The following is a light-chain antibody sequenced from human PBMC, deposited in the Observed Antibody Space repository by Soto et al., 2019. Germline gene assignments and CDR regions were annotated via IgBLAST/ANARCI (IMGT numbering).Light chain of an antibody. Sequence: IVLTHSPGTLSFSPGEIATLSFRASQSVSSSYLAWYQQKPGQAPRLLIYGASSRATGIPDRFSGSGSGTDFTLTISRLEPEDFAVYYCQQYGSSPLTFGQGTKVDNK. CDR2: GAS. CDR3: QQYGSSPLT. V-gene: IGKV3-20*01. CDR1: QSVSSSY. J-gene: IGKJ1*01.